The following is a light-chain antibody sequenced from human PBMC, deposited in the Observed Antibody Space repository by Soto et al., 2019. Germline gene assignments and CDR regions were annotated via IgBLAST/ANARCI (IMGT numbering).Light chain of an antibody. J-gene: IGLJ2*01. CDR3: AAWDDSLSGVV. CDR1: TSNIGSNY. Sequence: QSVLTQPPSASGTPGQRVTISCSGSTSNIGSNYVYWYQQLPGTAPKLLIYRNNHRPSGVPDRFSGSKSGTSASLAISGPRSEDEADYYCAAWDDSLSGVVFGGGTKLTVL. CDR2: RNN. V-gene: IGLV1-47*01.